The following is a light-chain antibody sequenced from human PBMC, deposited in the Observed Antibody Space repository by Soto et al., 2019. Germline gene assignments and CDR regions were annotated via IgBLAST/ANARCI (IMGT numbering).Light chain of an antibody. Sequence: DIQMTQSPATLSASVGDRVTITCRASQSISTWLAWYQQKPGKAPKLLIYRASNLETGVPSRFSGSGSGTEFTLTISRLQPDDFATYYCQQYNSYWTFGQGTKVEMK. J-gene: IGKJ1*01. V-gene: IGKV1-5*03. CDR3: QQYNSYWT. CDR2: RAS. CDR1: QSISTW.